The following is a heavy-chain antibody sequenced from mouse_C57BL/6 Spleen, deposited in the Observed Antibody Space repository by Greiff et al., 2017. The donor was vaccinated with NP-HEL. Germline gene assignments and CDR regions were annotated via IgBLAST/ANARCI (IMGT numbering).Heavy chain of an antibody. D-gene: IGHD2-4*01. CDR1: GYTFTSYW. V-gene: IGHV1-55*01. Sequence: VQLQQPGAELVKPGASVKMSCKASGYTFTSYWITWVKQRPGQGLEWIGDIYPGSGSTNYNEKFKSKATLTVDTSSSTAYMQLSSLTSEDSAVYYCARSDDYDWYFDVWGTGTTVTVSS. J-gene: IGHJ1*03. CDR2: IYPGSGST. CDR3: ARSDDYDWYFDV.